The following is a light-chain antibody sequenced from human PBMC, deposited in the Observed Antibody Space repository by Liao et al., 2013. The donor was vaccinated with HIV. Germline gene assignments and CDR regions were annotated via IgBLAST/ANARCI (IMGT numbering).Light chain of an antibody. V-gene: IGLV3-1*01. CDR3: QAWDSSTARVV. J-gene: IGLJ2*01. Sequence: SYEMIQPPSVSVSPGETASISCSGEKLGDKFVCWYQHKPGQSPVLVIYQDNQRPSGIPERFSGSNSGNTATLTISGTQAMDEADYHCQAWDSSTARVVFGGGTKLTVL. CDR1: KLGDKF. CDR2: QDN.